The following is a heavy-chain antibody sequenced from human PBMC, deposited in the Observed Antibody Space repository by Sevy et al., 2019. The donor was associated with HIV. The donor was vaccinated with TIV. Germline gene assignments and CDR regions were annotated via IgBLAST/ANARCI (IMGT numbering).Heavy chain of an antibody. V-gene: IGHV3-7*01. D-gene: IGHD1-26*01. Sequence: GGSLRLSCAASGFRFSVSWMNWVRQAPGKGLEWVANIKPDGSDNHYVDSAEGRFTISRDNAKNSLFLQMNSLRVEDTAMYYCAQGTFGRFDSWGQGTLVTVSS. CDR1: GFRFSVSW. CDR2: IKPDGSDN. J-gene: IGHJ4*02. CDR3: AQGTFGRFDS.